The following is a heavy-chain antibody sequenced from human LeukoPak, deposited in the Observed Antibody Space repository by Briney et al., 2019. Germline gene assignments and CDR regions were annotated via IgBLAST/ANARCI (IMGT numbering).Heavy chain of an antibody. J-gene: IGHJ4*02. Sequence: PGGSLRLSCAASGFTFSNAWMSWVRQAPGKGLEWVGRIKSKADGGTTDYAAPVKGRFTIPRDDSKNTLYLQMNSLKTEDTAVYHCTAHDYSNFAHDYWGQGTLVTVSS. CDR1: GFTFSNAW. CDR3: TAHDYSNFAHDY. CDR2: IKSKADGGTT. V-gene: IGHV3-15*01. D-gene: IGHD4-11*01.